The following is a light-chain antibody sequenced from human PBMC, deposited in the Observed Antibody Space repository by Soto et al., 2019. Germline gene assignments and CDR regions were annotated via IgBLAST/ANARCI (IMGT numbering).Light chain of an antibody. J-gene: IGKJ1*01. Sequence: DTQMTQSPSSLSASVGDRVTITCRAGQSISSYVNWYEQKPGKAPKLLICAASSLQSGVPSRFSGSGSGTHFTLTISSLPPEDFATYYCQQSYSNPRPFGQGTKVDIK. V-gene: IGKV1-39*01. CDR1: QSISSY. CDR3: QQSYSNPRP. CDR2: AAS.